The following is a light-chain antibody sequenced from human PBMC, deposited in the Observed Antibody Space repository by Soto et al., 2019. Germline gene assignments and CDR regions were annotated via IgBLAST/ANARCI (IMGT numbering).Light chain of an antibody. CDR3: QPYNNWLPWT. CDR1: QIFSNN. Sequence: IVMTQSPATLSVSPGERATLSCRASQIFSNNVAWYQQKPGKAPRLIFYGASTRATGITARFSGSGSGTELTLTIRSLPSEDFAVYYCQPYNNWLPWTFRQGTKLEIK. CDR2: GAS. V-gene: IGKV3-15*01. J-gene: IGKJ1*01.